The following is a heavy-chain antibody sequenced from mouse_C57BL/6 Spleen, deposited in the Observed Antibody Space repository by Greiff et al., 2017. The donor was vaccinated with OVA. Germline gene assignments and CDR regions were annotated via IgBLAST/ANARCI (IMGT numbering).Heavy chain of an antibody. Sequence: QVQLQQPGAELVKPGASVKLSCKASGYTFTSYWMHWLKPRPVQGLEWIGMINPNSGSTTYNEKFKSKPTLTVDKSSSTAYMQLSSLTSEDTAVYYGANITTVVEGLDYWGQGTTLTVSS. CDR2: INPNSGST. V-gene: IGHV1-64*01. D-gene: IGHD1-1*01. CDR1: GYTFTSYW. CDR3: ANITTVVEGLDY. J-gene: IGHJ2*01.